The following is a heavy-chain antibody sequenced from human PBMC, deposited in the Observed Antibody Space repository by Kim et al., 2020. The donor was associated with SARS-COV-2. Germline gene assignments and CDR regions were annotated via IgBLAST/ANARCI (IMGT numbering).Heavy chain of an antibody. V-gene: IGHV3-48*04. D-gene: IGHD1-26*01. J-gene: IGHJ4*02. CDR1: GFTFSSYS. CDR3: ARVHRGSYPAFDY. Sequence: GGSLRLSCAASGFTFSSYSMNWVRQAPGKGLEWVSYISSSSSTIYYADSVKGRFTISRDNAKNSLYLQMNSLRAEDTAVYYCARVHRGSYPAFDYWGQGTLVTVSS. CDR2: ISSSSSTI.